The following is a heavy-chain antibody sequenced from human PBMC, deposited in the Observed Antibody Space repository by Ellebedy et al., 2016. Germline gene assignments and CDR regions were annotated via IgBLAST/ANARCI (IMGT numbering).Heavy chain of an antibody. V-gene: IGHV1-2*02. CDR2: INPNSGGT. CDR1: GYTFTGYY. J-gene: IGHJ6*02. Sequence: ASVKVSXKASGYTFTGYYMHWVRQAPGQGLEWMGWINPNSGGTNYAQKFQGRVTMTRNTSITAAYMELTSLRSDDTAVYYCARERVVTAIYYYYYGMDVWGQGTTVTVSS. CDR3: ARERVVTAIYYYYYGMDV. D-gene: IGHD2-21*02.